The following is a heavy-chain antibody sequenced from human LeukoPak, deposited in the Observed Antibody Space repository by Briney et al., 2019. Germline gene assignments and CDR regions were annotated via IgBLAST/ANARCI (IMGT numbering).Heavy chain of an antibody. CDR3: ARDRSLAPLDY. J-gene: IGHJ4*02. CDR2: IWYDGSNK. Sequence: PGRSLRLSCEASGFTFSSYGMHWVRQAPGKGLEWVAVIWYDGSNKYYADSVKGRFTISRDNSKNTLYLQMNSLRAEDTAVYYCARDRSLAPLDYWGQGTLVTVSS. V-gene: IGHV3-33*01. D-gene: IGHD3-3*02. CDR1: GFTFSSYG.